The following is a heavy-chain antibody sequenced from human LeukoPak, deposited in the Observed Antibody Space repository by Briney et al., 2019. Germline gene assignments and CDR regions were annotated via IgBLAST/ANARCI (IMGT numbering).Heavy chain of an antibody. CDR2: ISGSGGST. D-gene: IGHD5-18*01. CDR1: GFTFSSYA. Sequence: GGSLRLSCAASGFTFSSYAMSWVRQAPGKGLEWVSAISGSGGSTYYADSVKGRFTISRDNSKNTLYLQMNSLRAEDTAVYYCAENRGGIQLWSRDIDYWGQGTLVTVSS. CDR3: AENRGGIQLWSRDIDY. V-gene: IGHV3-23*01. J-gene: IGHJ4*02.